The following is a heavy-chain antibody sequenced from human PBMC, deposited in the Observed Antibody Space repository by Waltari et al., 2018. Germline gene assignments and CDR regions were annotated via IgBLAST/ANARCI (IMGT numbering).Heavy chain of an antibody. CDR2: ISHSGTT. CDR3: ARQEIIVEVTGDGFDI. V-gene: IGHV4-34*01. J-gene: IGHJ3*02. D-gene: IGHD2-21*02. Sequence: QVQLQQWGAGLLKPSETLSLTCAAYGGSFSGYSWTWTRQPPGKGLEWIGEISHSGTTNYNPSLKSRVTISLDTSKNQFSLKLSSVTAADTAVYYCARQEIIVEVTGDGFDIWGQGTMVTVSS. CDR1: GGSFSGYS.